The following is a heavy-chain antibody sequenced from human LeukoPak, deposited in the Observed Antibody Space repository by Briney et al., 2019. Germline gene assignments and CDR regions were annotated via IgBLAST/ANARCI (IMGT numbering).Heavy chain of an antibody. CDR2: IYHSGRT. CDR1: GYSISSGYY. Sequence: PSETLSLTCAVSGYSISSGYYWGWIRQPPGKGLEWIGTIYHSGRTYYNPSLKSRVTISVDTSKNQFSLKLTSVIAADTAVYYCARHYYYGSGIADYWGHGTLVTVSS. J-gene: IGHJ4*01. D-gene: IGHD3-10*01. CDR3: ARHYYYGSGIADY. V-gene: IGHV4-38-2*01.